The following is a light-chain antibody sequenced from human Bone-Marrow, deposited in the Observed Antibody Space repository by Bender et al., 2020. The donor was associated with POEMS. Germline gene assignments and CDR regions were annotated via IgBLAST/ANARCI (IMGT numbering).Light chain of an antibody. CDR1: SSKFGSYP. Sequence: QSVLTQPPSASGTPGQRVTISCSGSSSKFGSYPVNWYQQLPGAAPKLVIFNNSQRPSGVPDRFSGSNSGTSASLAINWVLAGREACFYCATWDDSLNGWVFGGGTKLTVL. CDR3: ATWDDSLNGWV. CDR2: NNS. V-gene: IGLV1-44*01. J-gene: IGLJ3*02.